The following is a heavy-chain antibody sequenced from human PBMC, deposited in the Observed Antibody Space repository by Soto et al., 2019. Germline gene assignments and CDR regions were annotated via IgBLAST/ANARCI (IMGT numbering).Heavy chain of an antibody. D-gene: IGHD4-17*01. CDR2: ISAYNGNT. CDR1: GYTFTSYG. Sequence: ASVKVSCKASGYTFTSYGISWVRQAPGQGLEWMGWISAYNGNTNYAQKLQGRVTMTTDTSTSTAYMELRSLRSDDTAVYYCASTGDGDYAWGGVFFDYWGQGTLVTVSS. CDR3: ASTGDGDYAWGGVFFDY. V-gene: IGHV1-18*01. J-gene: IGHJ4*02.